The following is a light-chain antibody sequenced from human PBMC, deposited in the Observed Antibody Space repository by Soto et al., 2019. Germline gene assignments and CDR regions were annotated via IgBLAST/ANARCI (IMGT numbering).Light chain of an antibody. CDR1: QSLLHSNGYNY. V-gene: IGKV2-28*01. CDR2: LGS. J-gene: IGKJ2*01. CDR3: MQALHIPYP. Sequence: DIVMTQSPLSLPVTPGEPASISCRSSQSLLHSNGYNYLDWYLQKPGQSPQLLIYLGSNRASGVPDRFSASGSGTDFTLKISRVEAEDVGVYYCMQALHIPYPFGQGTKVDI.